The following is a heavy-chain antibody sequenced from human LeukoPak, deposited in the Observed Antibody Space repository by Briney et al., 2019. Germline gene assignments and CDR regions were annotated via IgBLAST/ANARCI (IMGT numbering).Heavy chain of an antibody. CDR3: ARDPMAHYLVASDYYGMDV. CDR1: GYTFTSYG. J-gene: IGHJ6*02. CDR2: ISAYNGNT. V-gene: IGHV1-18*01. D-gene: IGHD5-24*01. Sequence: ASVKVSCKASGYTFTSYGISWVRQAPGQGREGRGWISAYNGNTNYEQKLQGRGTITTDAYTSTAYMGLRSRRSDDTAVYYCARDPMAHYLVASDYYGMDVWGQGTTVTVSS.